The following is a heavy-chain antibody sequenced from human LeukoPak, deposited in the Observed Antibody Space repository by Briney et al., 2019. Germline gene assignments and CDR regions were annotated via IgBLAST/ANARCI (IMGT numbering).Heavy chain of an antibody. J-gene: IGHJ4*02. CDR2: INDSGST. CDR1: GGSFSGYY. D-gene: IGHD3-22*01. Sequence: SETLSLTCAVYGGSFSGYYWSWIRQPPGKGLEWIGEINDSGSTNYNSSLKSRVSISVDTSKNQFSLKLRSVTAADTAVYYCARLGGVYDSSGYYYFDYWGQGTLVTVSS. V-gene: IGHV4-34*01. CDR3: ARLGGVYDSSGYYYFDY.